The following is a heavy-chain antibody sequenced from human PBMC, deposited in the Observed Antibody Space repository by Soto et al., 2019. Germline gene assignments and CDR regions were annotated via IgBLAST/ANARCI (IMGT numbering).Heavy chain of an antibody. Sequence: QVQLVQSGAEVKKPGSSVKVSCKASGGTFSSYAISWVRQAPGQGLEWMGGIIPIFGTANYAQKFQGRVTITADETTSTVNSDLSSLRSEDTAVYYCASHDRRGFLEWLSYPNFHYWGQGTLVTVSS. D-gene: IGHD3-3*01. J-gene: IGHJ4*02. CDR3: ASHDRRGFLEWLSYPNFHY. CDR1: GGTFSSYA. V-gene: IGHV1-69*01. CDR2: IIPIFGTA.